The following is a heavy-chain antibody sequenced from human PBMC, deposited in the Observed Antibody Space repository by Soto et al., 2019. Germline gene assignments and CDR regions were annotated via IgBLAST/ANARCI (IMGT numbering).Heavy chain of an antibody. CDR2: ISGSGDST. Sequence: GGSLRLSCAASRFTFSSYAMSWVRQGPGKGLEWVSVISGSGDSTYYADSVKGRFTISRDNSKNTLYLEMNSLRAEDTAVYYCAKESYGAYAGFDYWGQGTLVTVSS. V-gene: IGHV3-23*01. D-gene: IGHD4-17*01. J-gene: IGHJ4*02. CDR3: AKESYGAYAGFDY. CDR1: RFTFSSYA.